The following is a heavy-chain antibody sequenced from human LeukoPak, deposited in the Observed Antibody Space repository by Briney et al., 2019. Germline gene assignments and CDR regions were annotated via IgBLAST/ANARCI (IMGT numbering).Heavy chain of an antibody. CDR1: GGSISSYY. Sequence: SETLSLTCTVSGGSISSYYWSWIRQPAGKGLEWIGRIYTSGDTYYNPSLKSRVTMSVDTSKNQFSLKLDSVTAADTAVYYCARDAYYYASSGFYLVDYWGHGTVVTVFS. CDR2: IYTSGDT. D-gene: IGHD3-22*01. V-gene: IGHV4-4*07. J-gene: IGHJ4*01. CDR3: ARDAYYYASSGFYLVDY.